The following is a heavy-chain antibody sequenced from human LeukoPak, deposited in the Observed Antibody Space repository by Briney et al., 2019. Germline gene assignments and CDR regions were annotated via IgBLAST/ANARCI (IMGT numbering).Heavy chain of an antibody. V-gene: IGHV3-64D*06. Sequence: GSLRLSCSASGFTFSSYAMHWVRQAPGKGLEYVSAISSNGGSTYYADSVKGRFTISRDNSKNTLYLQMSSLRAEDTAVYYCVKELGYCSSTSCYGPYYYYGMDVWGQGTTVTVSS. D-gene: IGHD2-2*01. CDR3: VKELGYCSSTSCYGPYYYYGMDV. CDR2: ISSNGGST. CDR1: GFTFSSYA. J-gene: IGHJ6*02.